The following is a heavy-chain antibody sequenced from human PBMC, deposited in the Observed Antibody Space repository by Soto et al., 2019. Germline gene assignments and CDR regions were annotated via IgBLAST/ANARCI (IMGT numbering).Heavy chain of an antibody. J-gene: IGHJ5*02. CDR3: ARGATHGSSWYFWFDP. CDR1: GGTFSTYS. D-gene: IGHD6-13*01. V-gene: IGHV1-69*01. CDR2: IIPLFGTT. Sequence: QMQLVQSGAEVRMPGSSVKVSCKASGGTFSTYSINWVRQAPGQGLELMGGIIPLFGTTNYAQKFKGRVTITADDSTSTAYMELSSLRAEDAAVYYCARGATHGSSWYFWFDPWGQGTLVTVSS.